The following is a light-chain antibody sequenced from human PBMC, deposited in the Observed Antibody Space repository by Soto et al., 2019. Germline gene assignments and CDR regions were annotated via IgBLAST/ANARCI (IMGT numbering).Light chain of an antibody. V-gene: IGLV1-51*01. CDR1: SSNIGNNY. Sequence: QAVVTQPPSVSAAPGQKVTISCSGSSSNIGNNYVSWYQQLPGTAPKLLIYDNHQRPSGIPDRFSGSKSGTSATLDITGLQTGDEADYYCGTWDSSLSGVVFGGGTKLTVL. CDR2: DNH. J-gene: IGLJ2*01. CDR3: GTWDSSLSGVV.